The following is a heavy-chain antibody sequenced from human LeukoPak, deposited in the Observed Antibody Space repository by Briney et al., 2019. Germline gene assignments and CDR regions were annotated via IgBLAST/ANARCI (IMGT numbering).Heavy chain of an antibody. D-gene: IGHD5-24*01. CDR2: VTGSADTT. V-gene: IGHV3-23*01. J-gene: IGHJ4*02. CDR3: AKGAAIDH. CDR1: GFTFNNYA. Sequence: GGSLRLSCAASGFTFNNYAMNWVRQAPGKGLEWVAAVTGSADTTYYADSVKGRFTISRDSFKDTLYLQMNRLGGEDTALYYCAKGAAIDHWGQGTLVTVSS.